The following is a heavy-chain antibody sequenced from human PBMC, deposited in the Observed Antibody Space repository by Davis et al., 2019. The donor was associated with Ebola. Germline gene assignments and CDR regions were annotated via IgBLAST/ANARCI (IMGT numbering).Heavy chain of an antibody. CDR2: IYYSRST. J-gene: IGHJ5*02. V-gene: IGHV4-39*07. D-gene: IGHD6-19*01. CDR1: GGSTRSSSYY. Sequence: SETLSLTCTVSGGSTRSSSYYWGWIRQPPGQGLAWTGSIYYSRSTYYNPSLKSRVTISVDTSKNQFSLKLSSVTAADTAVYYCAAWGPRGGLGSRGWYNWFDPWGQGTLVTVSS. CDR3: AAWGPRGGLGSRGWYNWFDP.